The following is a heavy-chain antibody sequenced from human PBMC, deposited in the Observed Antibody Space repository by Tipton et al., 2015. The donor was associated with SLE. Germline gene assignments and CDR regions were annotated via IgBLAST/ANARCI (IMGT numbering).Heavy chain of an antibody. Sequence: SLRLSCVASGFTFNIFAMNWVRQSPGKGLEWVAGIIGSGDTYYTDSVKGRFTISRDNSKNTLYLQMGSLRSEGMGVYYCTSDGFDIWGPGTMVTVSS. V-gene: IGHV3-23*01. CDR2: IIGSGDT. D-gene: IGHD5-24*01. CDR1: GFTFNIFA. CDR3: TSDGFDI. J-gene: IGHJ3*02.